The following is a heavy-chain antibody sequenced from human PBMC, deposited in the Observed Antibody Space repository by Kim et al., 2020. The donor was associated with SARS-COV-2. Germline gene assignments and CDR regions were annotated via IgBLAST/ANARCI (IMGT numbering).Heavy chain of an antibody. D-gene: IGHD3-10*01. J-gene: IGHJ6*03. CDR2: IYYSGST. CDR1: GGSISSSSYY. Sequence: SETLSLTCTVSGGSISSSSYYWGWIRQPPGKGLEWIGIIYYSGSTYYNPSLKSRVTISVDTSKNQFSLKLSSVTAADTAVYYCASLTYGLIFGYYMDVWAKGNTVTVSS. V-gene: IGHV4-39*01. CDR3: ASLTYGLIFGYYMDV.